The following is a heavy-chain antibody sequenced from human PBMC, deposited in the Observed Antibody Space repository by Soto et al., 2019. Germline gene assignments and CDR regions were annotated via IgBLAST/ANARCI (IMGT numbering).Heavy chain of an antibody. J-gene: IGHJ6*02. V-gene: IGHV1-69*13. D-gene: IGHD3-3*01. Sequence: SVKVSCKASGGTFSSYAISWVRQAPGQGLEWMGGIIPIFGTANYAQKFQGRVTITADESTSTAYMELSSLRSEDTAVYYCASGARYDFWSGYYVGIEVRYYYYGMDVWG. CDR1: GGTFSSYA. CDR3: ASGARYDFWSGYYVGIEVRYYYYGMDV. CDR2: IIPIFGTA.